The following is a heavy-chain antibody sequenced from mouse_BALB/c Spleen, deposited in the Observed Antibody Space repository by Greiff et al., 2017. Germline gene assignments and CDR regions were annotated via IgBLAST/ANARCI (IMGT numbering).Heavy chain of an antibody. CDR3: ARSPPLYRAGAMDY. D-gene: IGHD2-14*01. Sequence: VQLQESGPGLVQPSQSLSITCTVSGFSLTSYGVHWVRQSPGKGLEWLGVIWSGGSTDYNAAFISRLSISKDNSKSQVFFKMNSLQANDTAIYYCARSPPLYRAGAMDYWGQGTSVTVSS. V-gene: IGHV2-2*02. CDR2: IWSGGST. J-gene: IGHJ4*01. CDR1: GFSLTSYG.